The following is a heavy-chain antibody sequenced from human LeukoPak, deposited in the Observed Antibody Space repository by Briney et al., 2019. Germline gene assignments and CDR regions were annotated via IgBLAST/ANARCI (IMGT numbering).Heavy chain of an antibody. CDR3: AKDGGELGYCSSTSCLFYFDD. J-gene: IGHJ4*02. Sequence: GGSLRLSCAASGFTFSSYAMSWVRQAPGKGLEWVSTISGSGDSTYYADPVKGRFTISRDNSKNTLYLQMNSLRAEDTAVYYCAKDGGELGYCSSTSCLFYFDDWGQGTLVTVSS. CDR2: ISGSGDST. CDR1: GFTFSSYA. V-gene: IGHV3-23*01. D-gene: IGHD2-2*01.